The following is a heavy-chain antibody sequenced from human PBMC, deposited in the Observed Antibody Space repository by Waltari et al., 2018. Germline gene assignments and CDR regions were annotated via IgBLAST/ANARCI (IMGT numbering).Heavy chain of an antibody. CDR2: LYYGGST. D-gene: IGHD1-1*01. J-gene: IGHJ6*02. V-gene: IGHV4-61*01. Sequence: QVQLQESGPGLVKPSETLSLPCTVAGGSVPLVTYHCNWIRQSPGKGLEWMGNLYYGGSTNYNPSLKSRVAMSVDRSKNQFSLKLTSVTAADTAVYYCARGSGWNSFYGMDVWGQGTTVTVSS. CDR1: GGSVPLVTYH. CDR3: ARGSGWNSFYGMDV.